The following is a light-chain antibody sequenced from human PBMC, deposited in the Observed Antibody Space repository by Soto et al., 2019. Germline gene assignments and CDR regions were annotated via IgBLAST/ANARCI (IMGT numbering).Light chain of an antibody. Sequence: SALTQPASVSGSPGQSITISCTGTSSNVGGYNYVSWYQQHPGKAPKLMIYDVSNRPSGVSIRFSGSKSGNTASLTISGLQAEDEADYYCSSYTSSSTLYGFGTGTKVTVL. V-gene: IGLV2-14*01. CDR1: SSNVGGYNY. CDR3: SSYTSSSTLYG. J-gene: IGLJ1*01. CDR2: DVS.